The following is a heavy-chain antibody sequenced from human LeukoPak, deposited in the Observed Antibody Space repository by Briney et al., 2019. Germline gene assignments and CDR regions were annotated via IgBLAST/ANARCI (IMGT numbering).Heavy chain of an antibody. J-gene: IGHJ6*03. CDR1: GGSISSYY. Sequence: SETLSLTCTVSGGSISSYYWSWIRQPAGKGREWIGRIYTSGSTNYNPSLKSRVTMSVDTSKNQFTLKLSSVTAADTAVYYCARVAEDSGMIEYMDVWGKGTTVTVSS. V-gene: IGHV4-4*07. CDR3: ARVAEDSGMIEYMDV. CDR2: IYTSGST. D-gene: IGHD3-22*01.